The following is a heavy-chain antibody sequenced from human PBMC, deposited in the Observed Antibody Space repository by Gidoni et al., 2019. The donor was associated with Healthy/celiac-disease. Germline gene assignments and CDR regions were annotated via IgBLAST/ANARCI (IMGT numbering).Heavy chain of an antibody. CDR2: IWYDGSNK. J-gene: IGHJ6*02. CDR3: AREGRLLNAPYYYYGMDV. CDR1: GFTFSSYG. V-gene: IGHV3-33*01. D-gene: IGHD2-15*01. Sequence: QVQLVESGGGVVQPGRSLSLSCAASGFTFSSYGMHWVRQAPGKGLEWVAVIWYDGSNKYYADSVKGRFTISRDNSKNTLYLQMNSLRAEDTAVYYCAREGRLLNAPYYYYGMDVWGQGTTVTVSS.